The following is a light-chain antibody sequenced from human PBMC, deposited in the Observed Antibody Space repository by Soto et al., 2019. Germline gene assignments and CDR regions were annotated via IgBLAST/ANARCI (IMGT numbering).Light chain of an antibody. CDR2: DAS. CDR3: QQYNNWPRT. Sequence: SVLTQSAATLSLSPGERATLSCRASPSVSNSLAWYQHKPGQAPRLLIYDASNRATGVPTRFSGSGSGTDFTLTISSLQSEDFAVYYCQQYNNWPRTFGQGTK. CDR1: PSVSNS. J-gene: IGKJ1*01. V-gene: IGKV3-11*01.